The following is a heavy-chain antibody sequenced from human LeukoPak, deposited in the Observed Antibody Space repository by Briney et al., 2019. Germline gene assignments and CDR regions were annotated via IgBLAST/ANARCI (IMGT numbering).Heavy chain of an antibody. CDR3: ARVGYYYDSSGPGSGY. D-gene: IGHD3-22*01. J-gene: IGHJ4*02. V-gene: IGHV3-7*01. CDR1: GFTFSSYW. CDR2: IKGDGSEK. Sequence: GGSLRLSCEVSGFTFSSYWMSWIRQVPGKGLEWLACIKGDGSEKYYVDSVRGRFTVSRDNAKNSLYLQMNSLRAEDTAVYYCARVGYYYDSSGPGSGYWGQGTLVTVSS.